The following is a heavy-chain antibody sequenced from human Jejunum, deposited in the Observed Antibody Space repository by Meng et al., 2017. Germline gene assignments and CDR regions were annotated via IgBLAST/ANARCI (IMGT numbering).Heavy chain of an antibody. Sequence: EGQLVGSGGGSVQPGGSLGRYCAASGFPFSISSMSWVRQAPGKGLECVSTFAANNSTFYAESVKGRFTISRDNSKNALSLQMNSLRAEDTAVYYCAKLTSFWGQGTLVTVSS. J-gene: IGHJ4*02. CDR3: AKLTSF. CDR2: FAANNST. D-gene: IGHD2/OR15-2a*01. CDR1: GFPFSISS. V-gene: IGHV3-23*04.